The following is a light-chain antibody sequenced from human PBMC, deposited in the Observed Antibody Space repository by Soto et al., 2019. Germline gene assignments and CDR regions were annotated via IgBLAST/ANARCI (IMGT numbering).Light chain of an antibody. CDR3: QQYNSYST. CDR2: KAS. V-gene: IGKV1-5*03. Sequence: DIQMTQSPSALAASVVDRVTSTCRASQSISSWLAWYQQKPGKAPKLLIYKASSLESGVPSRFSGSGSGTEFTLTISSLQPDDFAAYDCQQYNSYSTCGQGTKGDIK. CDR1: QSISSW. J-gene: IGKJ1*01.